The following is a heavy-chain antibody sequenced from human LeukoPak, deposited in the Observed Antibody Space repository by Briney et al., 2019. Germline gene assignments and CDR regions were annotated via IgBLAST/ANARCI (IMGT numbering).Heavy chain of an antibody. CDR3: AKDLWASETVVGTSRLADY. CDR1: GFTFSIYG. CDR2: MNFDGSNQ. Sequence: GRSLRLSCAASGFTFSIYGMHWVRQPPGNGLEWVAFMNFDGSNQYYADSVKGRFTISRDNSKNTLYLQMNSLRAEDTAMYYCAKDLWASETVVGTSRLADYWGQGTLVTVSS. J-gene: IGHJ4*02. V-gene: IGHV3-30*02. D-gene: IGHD6-19*01.